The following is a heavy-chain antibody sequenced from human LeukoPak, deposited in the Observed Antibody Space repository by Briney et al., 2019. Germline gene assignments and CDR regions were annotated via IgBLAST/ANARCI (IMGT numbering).Heavy chain of an antibody. D-gene: IGHD4-17*01. CDR3: ARGYYGDYTGGTFDI. Sequence: SETLSLTCTVSGGSISSSSYYWGWIRQPPGKGLEWIGSIYYSGSTYYNPSLKSRVTISVDTSKNQFSLKLSSVTAADTAVYYCARGYYGDYTGGTFDIWGQGTMVTVSS. CDR1: GGSISSSSYY. CDR2: IYYSGST. J-gene: IGHJ3*02. V-gene: IGHV4-39*01.